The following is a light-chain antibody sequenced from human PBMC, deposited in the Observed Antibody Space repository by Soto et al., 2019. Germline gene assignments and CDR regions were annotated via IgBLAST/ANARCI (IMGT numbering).Light chain of an antibody. CDR3: QQYYSYPRA. CDR2: GAS. CDR1: QSVSSSY. V-gene: IGKV3-20*01. J-gene: IGKJ4*01. Sequence: EIVLTQSPGALSLSPWESATRSCRASQSVSSSYLAWYQQKPGQAPRLLIYGASSRATGIPDRFGGSGSGTDFTLTISCLQSEDFATYYCQQYYSYPRAFGGGTKVDIK.